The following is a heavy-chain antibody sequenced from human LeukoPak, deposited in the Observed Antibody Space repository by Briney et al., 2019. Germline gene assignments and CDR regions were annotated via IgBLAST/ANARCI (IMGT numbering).Heavy chain of an antibody. CDR2: ISSSGSTI. CDR3: ARDLSYDFWSGYLDY. V-gene: IGHV3-11*04. CDR1: EFTFSNHW. J-gene: IGHJ4*02. D-gene: IGHD3-3*01. Sequence: GGSLRLSCAASEFTFSNHWMSWVRQAPGKGLEGVSYISSSGSTIYYADSVKGRFTISRDNAKKSLYLQMNSLRAEDTAVYYCARDLSYDFWSGYLDYWGQGTLVTVSS.